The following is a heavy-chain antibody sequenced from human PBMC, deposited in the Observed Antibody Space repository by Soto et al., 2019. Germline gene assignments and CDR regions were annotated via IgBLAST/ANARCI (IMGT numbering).Heavy chain of an antibody. CDR3: ARGSAGHYNSGTLLD. V-gene: IGHV3-33*01. CDR1: GFTFSSHG. CDR2: IWYDGSNE. Sequence: QVQLVESGGGVVQPGRSLRLSCIASGFTFSSHGMHWVRQAPGRGLEWVAVIWYDGSNEYYVDSVKGRFTISRDNSKNTLYLQMNSLREEDTAVYYCARGSAGHYNSGTLLDWGQGTLVTVSS. J-gene: IGHJ4*02. D-gene: IGHD3-10*01.